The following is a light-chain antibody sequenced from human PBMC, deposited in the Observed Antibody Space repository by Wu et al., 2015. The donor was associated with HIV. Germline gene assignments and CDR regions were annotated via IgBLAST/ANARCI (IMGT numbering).Light chain of an antibody. J-gene: IGKJ1*01. CDR2: DAS. Sequence: EIVLTQSPATLSLSPGERATLSCSASQSVNTYLAWYQQKPGQAPRLLIYDASNRATGIPARFSGSGSGTDFTLTISSLEPEDFAVYYCQHRSNWPTFGQGTKVEIQ. V-gene: IGKV3-11*01. CDR1: QSVNTY. CDR3: QHRSNWPT.